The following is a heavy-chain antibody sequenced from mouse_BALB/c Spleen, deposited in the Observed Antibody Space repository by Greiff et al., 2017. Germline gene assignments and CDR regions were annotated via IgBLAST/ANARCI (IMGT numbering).Heavy chain of an antibody. CDR2: INPSTGYT. V-gene: IGHV1-7*01. CDR1: GYTFTSYW. D-gene: IGHD3-3*01. J-gene: IGHJ3*01. CDR3: ARSQRTSSGFAY. Sequence: VHLVESGAELAKPGASVKMSCKASGYTFTSYWMHWVKQRPGQGLEWIGYINPSTGYTEYNQKFKDKATLTADKSSSTAYMQLSSLTSEDSAVYYCARSQRTSSGFAYWGQGTLVTVSA.